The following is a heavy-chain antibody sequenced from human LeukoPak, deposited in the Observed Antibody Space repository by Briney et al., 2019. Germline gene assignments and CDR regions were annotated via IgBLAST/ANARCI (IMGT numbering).Heavy chain of an antibody. Sequence: GASVKVSCKTSGYSFTSYGINWVRQAPGQGLEWMGWVSPYNGRTNYAQKLLDRVTMTTDTPTSTAYMELRSLRSDDTAVYYCARDMYSSGWYNDYWGQGTLVTVSS. V-gene: IGHV1-18*01. CDR1: GYSFTSYG. CDR3: ARDMYSSGWYNDY. CDR2: VSPYNGRT. D-gene: IGHD6-19*01. J-gene: IGHJ4*02.